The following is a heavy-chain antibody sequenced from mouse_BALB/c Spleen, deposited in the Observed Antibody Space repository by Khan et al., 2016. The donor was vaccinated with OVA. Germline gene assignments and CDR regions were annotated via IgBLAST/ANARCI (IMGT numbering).Heavy chain of an antibody. Sequence: VQLKESGPDLVKTGASVKISCKASGYSFTAYYMNWVKLSHGKSLECIGRINPNTDNTNYNQKFKGMAILTVDTSSSTAYMELRSLTSEDSEVYFSASGYGLLAYWGQGTLVTVSA. CDR3: ASGYGLLAY. D-gene: IGHD1-2*01. V-gene: IGHV1-26*01. CDR2: INPNTDNT. CDR1: GYSFTAYY. J-gene: IGHJ3*01.